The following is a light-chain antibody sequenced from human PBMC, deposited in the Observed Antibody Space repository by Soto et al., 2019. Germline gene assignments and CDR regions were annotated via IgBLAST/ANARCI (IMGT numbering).Light chain of an antibody. CDR1: QSVGGN. J-gene: IGKJ5*01. CDR3: QQYGSSST. V-gene: IGKV3-20*01. Sequence: VLTQSPGSLSLSPGDRATLSCRASQSVGGNVAWYQQKGGQAPRLLIYGASSRATGIPDRFSGSGSGTDFTLTISRLEPDDFAVYYCQQYGSSSTFGQGTRLEIK. CDR2: GAS.